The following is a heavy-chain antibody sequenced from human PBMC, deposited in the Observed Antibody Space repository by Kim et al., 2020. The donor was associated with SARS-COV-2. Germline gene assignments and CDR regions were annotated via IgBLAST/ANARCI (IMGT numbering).Heavy chain of an antibody. CDR3: AKSFDCISTSCYRGNYYYYYMDV. D-gene: IGHD2-2*02. Sequence: GGSLRLSCAASGFTFGDYAMHWVRQAPGKGLEWVSGISWNSGSIGYADSVKGRFTISRDNAKNSLYLQMNSLRAEDTALYYCAKSFDCISTSCYRGNYYYYYMDVWGKGTTVTVSS. CDR1: GFTFGDYA. J-gene: IGHJ6*03. CDR2: ISWNSGSI. V-gene: IGHV3-9*01.